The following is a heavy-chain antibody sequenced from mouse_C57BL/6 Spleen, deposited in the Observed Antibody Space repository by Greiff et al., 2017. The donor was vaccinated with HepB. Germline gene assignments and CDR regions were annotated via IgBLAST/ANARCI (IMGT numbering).Heavy chain of an antibody. J-gene: IGHJ1*03. CDR3: TRSSVGWYFDV. CDR1: GYTFTDYE. Sequence: QVHVKQSGAELVRPGASVTLSCKASGYTFTDYEMYWVKQTPVHGLEWIGAIDPETGGTAYNQKFKGKAILTADKSSSTAYMELRSLTSEDSAVYYCTRSSVGWYFDVWGTGTTVTVSS. D-gene: IGHD3-3*01. CDR2: IDPETGGT. V-gene: IGHV1-15*01.